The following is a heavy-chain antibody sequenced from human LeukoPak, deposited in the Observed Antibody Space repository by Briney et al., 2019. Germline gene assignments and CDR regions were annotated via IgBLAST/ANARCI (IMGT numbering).Heavy chain of an antibody. V-gene: IGHV5-51*01. J-gene: IGHJ5*02. CDR2: IYPGDSDT. CDR1: GYSFTTYW. CDR3: ARRHLQLWSSEVWFDP. Sequence: GESLKISCKASGYSFTTYWIGWVRQMPGKGLEWMGIIYPGDSDTRYSPSFQGQVTISADKSISTAYLQWSSLKASDTAMYYCARRHLQLWSSEVWFDPWGQGTLVTVSS. D-gene: IGHD5-18*01.